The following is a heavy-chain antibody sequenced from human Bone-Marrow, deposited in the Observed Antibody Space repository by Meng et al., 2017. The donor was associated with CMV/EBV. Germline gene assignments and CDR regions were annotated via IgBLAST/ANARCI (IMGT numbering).Heavy chain of an antibody. CDR2: TYYRSKWYN. V-gene: IGHV6-1*01. CDR1: GDSVSSNSAA. Sequence: SCAISGDSVSSNSAAWNWIRQSPSRGLEWLGRTYYRSKWYNDYAVSVKSRITINPDTSKNQFSLQLNSVTPEDTAVYYCARAPITDFWSGYYLQSYNWFDPWGQGTLVTVSS. J-gene: IGHJ5*02. CDR3: ARAPITDFWSGYYLQSYNWFDP. D-gene: IGHD3-3*01.